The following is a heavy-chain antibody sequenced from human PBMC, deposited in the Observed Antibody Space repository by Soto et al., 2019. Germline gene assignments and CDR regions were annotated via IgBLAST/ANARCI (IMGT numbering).Heavy chain of an antibody. V-gene: IGHV1-69*13. CDR3: ARGAVSGSYLLPYGDASDI. CDR1: GCTFSSYA. D-gene: IGHD1-26*01. Sequence: SVKVSCKASGCTFSSYAISWVRQAPGQGLEWMGGIIPIFGTANYAQKFQGRVTITADESTSTAYMELSSLRSEDTAVYYCARGAVSGSYLLPYGDASDIWGQGTMVTVS. CDR2: IIPIFGTA. J-gene: IGHJ3*02.